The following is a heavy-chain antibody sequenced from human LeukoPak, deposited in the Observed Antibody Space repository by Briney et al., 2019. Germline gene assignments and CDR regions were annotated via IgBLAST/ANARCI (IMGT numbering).Heavy chain of an antibody. J-gene: IGHJ4*02. V-gene: IGHV3-21*01. CDR1: GFTFSSYS. CDR2: ISSSSSYI. CDR3: ARDVLMVYAFDY. Sequence: GGSLRLSCAASGFTFSSYSMNWVRQAPGKGLEWVSSISSSSSYIYYADSVKGRFTNSRDNAKNSLYLQMNSLRAKDTAVYYCARDVLMVYAFDYWGQGTLVTVSS. D-gene: IGHD2-8*01.